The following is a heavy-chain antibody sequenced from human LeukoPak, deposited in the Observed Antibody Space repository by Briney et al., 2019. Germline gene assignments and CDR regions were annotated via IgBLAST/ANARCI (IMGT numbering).Heavy chain of an antibody. CDR2: IIPIFGTA. Sequence: SVKVSCKASGGIFSNYAISWVQQAPGQGLEWMGGIIPIFGTANYAQRFQGRVTITADESTRTAYMELSSLRSEDTAVYYCAREWDFDSSGFYYYYWGQGTLVTVSS. V-gene: IGHV1-69*13. CDR1: GGIFSNYA. D-gene: IGHD3-22*01. CDR3: AREWDFDSSGFYYYY. J-gene: IGHJ4*02.